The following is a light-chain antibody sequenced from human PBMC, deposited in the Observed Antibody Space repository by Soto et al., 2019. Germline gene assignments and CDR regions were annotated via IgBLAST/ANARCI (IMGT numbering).Light chain of an antibody. V-gene: IGKV2-28*01. J-gene: IGKJ1*01. Sequence: DLVMTQSPLSLSVTPGEPASISCRSSQSLLHSDGRNYLDWYLQKPGQSPQLLIYFGSNRASGVPDRFSGSGSGTDFTLKISRMEAEDVGVYYCMQALQIPWTFGQGTKVEI. CDR1: QSLLHSDGRNY. CDR3: MQALQIPWT. CDR2: FGS.